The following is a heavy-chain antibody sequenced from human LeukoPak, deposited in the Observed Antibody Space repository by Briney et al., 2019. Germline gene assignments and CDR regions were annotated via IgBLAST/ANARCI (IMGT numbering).Heavy chain of an antibody. CDR1: GFTFSTYS. Sequence: GGSLRLSCAASGFTFSTYSMNWVRQAPGKRLEWVSHITSSSTNIYYADSVKGRFTISRDNAKNALSLQMNSLRDEDTAVYYCATSGNYYLKYWGQGTLVTVSS. J-gene: IGHJ4*02. D-gene: IGHD1-26*01. CDR2: ITSSSTNI. V-gene: IGHV3-48*02. CDR3: ATSGNYYLKY.